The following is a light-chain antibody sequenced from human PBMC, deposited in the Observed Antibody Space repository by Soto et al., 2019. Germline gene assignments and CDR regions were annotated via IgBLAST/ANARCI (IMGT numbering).Light chain of an antibody. Sequence: QSVLTQPPSASGTPGQRVTISCSGSSSNIGSNYVSWYQHLPGTAPKLLIYGNNQRPSGVPDRFSGSKSGTSTSLAISGLRSDDEADYYCAAWDDSLSGVVFGGGTKLTVL. V-gene: IGLV1-47*01. CDR3: AAWDDSLSGVV. CDR1: SSNIGSNY. J-gene: IGLJ2*01. CDR2: GNN.